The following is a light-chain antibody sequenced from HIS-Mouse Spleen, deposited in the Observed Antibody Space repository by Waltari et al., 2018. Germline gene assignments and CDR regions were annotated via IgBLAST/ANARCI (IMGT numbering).Light chain of an antibody. V-gene: IGLV2-23*01. J-gene: IGLJ3*02. CDR3: CSYAGSSTWV. CDR2: EGS. Sequence: QSALTQPASVSGSPGQSITISCTGTGRDVGRYNLVSWYQQPPGKAPKLMIYEGSKRPSGVSNRFSGSKSGNTASLTISGLQAEDEADYYCCSYAGSSTWVFGGGTKLTVL. CDR1: GRDVGRYNL.